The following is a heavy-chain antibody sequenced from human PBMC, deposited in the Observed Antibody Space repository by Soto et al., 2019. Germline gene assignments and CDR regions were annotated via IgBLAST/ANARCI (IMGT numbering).Heavy chain of an antibody. CDR3: ARLGGYYQSLDT. J-gene: IGHJ5*02. V-gene: IGHV4-59*08. CDR2: VYYTGTT. D-gene: IGHD3-22*01. Sequence: QVQLQESGPGLVKPSETLSLTCTVSGGSIDSYYWTWIRQPPGKGLEWIGYVYYTGTTTYSPSLKGRVTLSVDTSMHQISLKLSSVTAADTAFYYCARLGGYYQSLDTWGQGTLVTVSS. CDR1: GGSIDSYY.